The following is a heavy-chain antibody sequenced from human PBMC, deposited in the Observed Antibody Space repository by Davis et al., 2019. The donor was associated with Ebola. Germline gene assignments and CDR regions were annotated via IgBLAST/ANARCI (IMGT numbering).Heavy chain of an antibody. Sequence: GGSLRLSCAASGFTFSSYAMSWVRQAPGKGLEWVSAISGSGGSTYYADSVKGRFTISRDDSKNTLYLEMNSLRAEDTAVYYCAKRYSGTYRLFDYWGQGTQVTVSS. CDR2: ISGSGGST. V-gene: IGHV3-23*01. CDR3: AKRYSGTYRLFDY. D-gene: IGHD1-26*01. J-gene: IGHJ4*02. CDR1: GFTFSSYA.